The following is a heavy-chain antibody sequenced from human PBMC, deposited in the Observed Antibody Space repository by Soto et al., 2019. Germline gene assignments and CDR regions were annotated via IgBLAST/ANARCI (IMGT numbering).Heavy chain of an antibody. J-gene: IGHJ5*02. CDR2: INHSGST. CDR3: ARTIAAAGTSFLDWFDP. D-gene: IGHD6-13*01. Sequence: SETLSLTCAVYGGSFGGYYWSWIRQPPGKGLEWIGEINHSGSTNYNPSLKSRVTISVDTSKNQFSLKLSSVTAADTAVYYCARTIAAAGTSFLDWFDPWGQGTLVTVSS. CDR1: GGSFGGYY. V-gene: IGHV4-34*01.